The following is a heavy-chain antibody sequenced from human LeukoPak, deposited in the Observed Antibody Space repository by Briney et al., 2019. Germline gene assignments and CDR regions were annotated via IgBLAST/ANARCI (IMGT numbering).Heavy chain of an antibody. CDR3: APDRGLVRYFNS. Sequence: GGSLRLSCAASGFSFSSYAMSWVRQAPGEGLEWVSAISSGGATFYADSVKGRFTISRDNSKNTLYLQMNSLRAEDTAVYYCAPDRGLVRYFNSWGQGTLVTVSS. J-gene: IGHJ4*02. D-gene: IGHD3-10*01. CDR2: ISSGGAT. CDR1: GFSFSSYA. V-gene: IGHV3-23*01.